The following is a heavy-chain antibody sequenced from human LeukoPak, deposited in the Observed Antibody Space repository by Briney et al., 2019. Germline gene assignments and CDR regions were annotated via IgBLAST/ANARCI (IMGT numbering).Heavy chain of an antibody. J-gene: IGHJ6*02. CDR3: ARDKNYGGQPVLLNGMDV. CDR2: ISYDGSNK. Sequence: GGSLRLSCVVSGFTFSGYAMHWVRQAPGKGLEWVAVISYDGSNKYYADSVKGRFTISRDNSKNTLYLQMNSLRAEDTAVYYCARDKNYGGQPVLLNGMDVWGQGTTVTVSS. CDR1: GFTFSGYA. D-gene: IGHD4-23*01. V-gene: IGHV3-30-3*01.